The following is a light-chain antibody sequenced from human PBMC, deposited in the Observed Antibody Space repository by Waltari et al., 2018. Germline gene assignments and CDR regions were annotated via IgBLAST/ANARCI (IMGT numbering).Light chain of an antibody. CDR3: HSRETFSTRL. J-gene: IGLJ2*01. CDR2: GPD. CDR1: SLRRYY. Sequence: SSDLTQDPSLSVALGQTVRITCQGDSLRRYYASWYQQRPGQAPILVLYGPDNRPSGISDRFSGSTSGNTASLTITGAQAEDEADYYCHSRETFSTRLFGGGTRLTV. V-gene: IGLV3-19*01.